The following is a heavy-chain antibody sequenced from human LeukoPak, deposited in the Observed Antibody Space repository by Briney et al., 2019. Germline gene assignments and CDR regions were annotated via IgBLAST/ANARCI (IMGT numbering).Heavy chain of an antibody. V-gene: IGHV4-59*01. CDR2: IYYSGNT. CDR3: GSFTGITKF. D-gene: IGHD1-1*01. Sequence: SETLSLTCTVSGGSISSYSWSWIRQPPGKGLEWIGYIYYSGNTNYNPSLKSRVTISGDTSKNQLSLKLSSVTAADTAVYYCGSFTGITKFWGQGILVTVSS. J-gene: IGHJ4*02. CDR1: GGSISSYS.